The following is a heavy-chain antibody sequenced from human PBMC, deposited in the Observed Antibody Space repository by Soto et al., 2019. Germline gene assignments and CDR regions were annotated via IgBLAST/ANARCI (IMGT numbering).Heavy chain of an antibody. V-gene: IGHV1-8*01. J-gene: IGHJ4*02. CDR3: VRGLEWLRNY. Sequence: QVQLVQSGAEVKKPGASVKVSCKATGYTFTTYDINWVRQATGQGLEWMGWMNPNSGDTGYAQKFQGRATMTRDTSLSTAYMELSTLTSEDTAVYYCVRGLEWLRNYWGQGTLVTVSS. D-gene: IGHD5-12*01. CDR1: GYTFTTYD. CDR2: MNPNSGDT.